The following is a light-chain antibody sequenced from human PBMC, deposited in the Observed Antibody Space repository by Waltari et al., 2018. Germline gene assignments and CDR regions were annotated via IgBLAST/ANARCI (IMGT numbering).Light chain of an antibody. CDR1: RSDVGSYKY. J-gene: IGLJ1*01. CDR2: EVS. Sequence: QSALTQPPSASGSRGQSVTISCTGTRSDVGSYKYVSWYQQYPGKAPKLLIYEVSKRPSGVSDCFSGSKAGNPASLTVSGRQADDEADYCCSSYAGGNNPYVFGTGTKVTVL. V-gene: IGLV2-8*01. CDR3: SSYAGGNNPYV.